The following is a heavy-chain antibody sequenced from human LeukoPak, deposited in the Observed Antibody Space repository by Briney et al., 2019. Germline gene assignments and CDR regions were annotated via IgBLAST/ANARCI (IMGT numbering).Heavy chain of an antibody. Sequence: SETLSLTCTVSGGSISSYYWSWIRQPPGKGLEWIGYIYYSGSTNYNPSLKSRVTISVDTSKNQFSLKLSSVTAADTAVYYCARVGAITMVRGVIDYWGQGTLVTVSS. J-gene: IGHJ4*02. CDR3: ARVGAITMVRGVIDY. CDR1: GGSISSYY. CDR2: IYYSGST. D-gene: IGHD3-10*01. V-gene: IGHV4-59*08.